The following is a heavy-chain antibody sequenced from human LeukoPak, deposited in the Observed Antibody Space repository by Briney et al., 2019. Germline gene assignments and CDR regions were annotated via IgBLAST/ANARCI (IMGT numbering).Heavy chain of an antibody. D-gene: IGHD4-11*01. Sequence: PSETLSLXCAVSGYSVSSGYYWGWVRQPPGKGLEWIGSIYHSGSTCYNPSLKSRVTISVDTSKNQFSLKLSSVTAADTAVYYCARQRYSNGEDDYRGQGTLVTVSS. J-gene: IGHJ4*02. V-gene: IGHV4-38-2*01. CDR3: ARQRYSNGEDDY. CDR2: IYHSGST. CDR1: GYSVSSGYY.